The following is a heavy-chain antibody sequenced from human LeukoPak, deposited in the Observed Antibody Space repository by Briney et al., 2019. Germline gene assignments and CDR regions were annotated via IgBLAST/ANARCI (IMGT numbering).Heavy chain of an antibody. CDR3: AKDTEGYFDY. CDR2: ISWNSGSI. J-gene: IGHJ4*02. Sequence: PGGSLRLSCAASGFTFDDYAMHWVRQAPGKGLEWVSGISWNSGSIGYADSVKGRFTISRDNAKNSLYLQMNSLRAEDTALYYCAKDTEGYFDYWGQGTLVTVSS. V-gene: IGHV3-9*01. CDR1: GFTFDDYA.